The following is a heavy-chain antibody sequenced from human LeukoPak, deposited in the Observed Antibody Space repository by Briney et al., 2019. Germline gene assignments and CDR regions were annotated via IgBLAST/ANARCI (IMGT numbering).Heavy chain of an antibody. D-gene: IGHD5-12*01. Sequence: PGGSLRLSCAGSGFSFSIYAMTWVRQAPGKGLEWVPAITGSGGNTYYAESVKGRFRISRDNSQNTLYLDMNSLRAEDTATYYCASLPRGPVGYIGYGGEDYWGQGSLVTVSS. CDR1: GFSFSIYA. CDR2: ITGSGGNT. J-gene: IGHJ4*02. V-gene: IGHV3-23*01. CDR3: ASLPRGPVGYIGYGGEDY.